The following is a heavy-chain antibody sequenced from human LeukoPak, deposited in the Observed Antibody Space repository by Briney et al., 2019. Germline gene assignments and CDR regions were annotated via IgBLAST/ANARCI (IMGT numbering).Heavy chain of an antibody. J-gene: IGHJ4*02. CDR1: GGSISSGGYY. Sequence: SETLSLTCTVSGGSISSGGYYWSWIRQPPGKGLEWIGYIYHSGSTYYNPSLKSRVTISVDRSKNQFSLKLSSVTAADTAVYYCARDHEIQLNWGQGTLVTVSS. CDR2: IYHSGST. D-gene: IGHD5-18*01. V-gene: IGHV4-30-2*01. CDR3: ARDHEIQLN.